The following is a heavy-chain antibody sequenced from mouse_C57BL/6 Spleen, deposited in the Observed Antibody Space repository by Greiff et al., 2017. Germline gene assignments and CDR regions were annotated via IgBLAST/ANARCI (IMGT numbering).Heavy chain of an antibody. CDR1: GYTFTSYW. D-gene: IGHD1-1*01. J-gene: IGHJ2*01. Sequence: QVQLQQPGAELVMPGASVKLSCKASGYTFTSYWMHWVKQRPGQGLEWIGEIDPSDSYTNYNQKFKGKSTLPLDKSSSTAYMQLSSLTSEDSAVYYCARPHYYYGSSPYYFDYWCQGTTLTVSS. CDR3: ARPHYYYGSSPYYFDY. V-gene: IGHV1-69*01. CDR2: IDPSDSYT.